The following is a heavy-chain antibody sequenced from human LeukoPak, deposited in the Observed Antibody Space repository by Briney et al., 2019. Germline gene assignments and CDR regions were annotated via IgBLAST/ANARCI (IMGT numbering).Heavy chain of an antibody. D-gene: IGHD6-6*01. CDR2: IYDSEST. CDR3: ARVPGQLHFDY. J-gene: IGHJ4*02. CDR1: GGSISSGGYG. V-gene: IGHV4-61*08. Sequence: KPSETLSLTCSVSGGSISSGGYGWGWIREPPGNGLGWIGYIYDSESTNYNPSLTSRVTTSVDTSKNQFSLKLSSVTAADSAVYYCARVPGQLHFDYWGQGTLVTVSS.